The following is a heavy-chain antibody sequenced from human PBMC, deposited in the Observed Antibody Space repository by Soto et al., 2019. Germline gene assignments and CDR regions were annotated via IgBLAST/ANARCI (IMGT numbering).Heavy chain of an antibody. CDR1: GGSISSSSYY. Sequence: SETLSLTCTVSGGSISSSSYYWGWIRQPPGKGLEWIGSIYYSGSTYYNPSLKSRVTISVDTSKNQFSLKLSSVTAADTAVYYCARLDRLWLPAYFDYWGQGTLVTVSS. CDR2: IYYSGST. V-gene: IGHV4-39*01. D-gene: IGHD5-18*01. J-gene: IGHJ4*02. CDR3: ARLDRLWLPAYFDY.